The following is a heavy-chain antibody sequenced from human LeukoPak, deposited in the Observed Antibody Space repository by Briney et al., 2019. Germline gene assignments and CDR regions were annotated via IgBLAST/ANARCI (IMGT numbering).Heavy chain of an antibody. CDR2: VYVSGST. V-gene: IGHV4-4*07. Sequence: SETLSLTCTVSGDSISSYYWSWIRQPAGKGLEWIGRVYVSGSTTYNPSLESRVTMSLDTSKNQISLKVSSVTAADTAEYYCARDSGTTGEVKFDPWGQGTLVTVSS. CDR3: ARDSGTTGEVKFDP. D-gene: IGHD1-7*01. CDR1: GDSISSYY. J-gene: IGHJ5*02.